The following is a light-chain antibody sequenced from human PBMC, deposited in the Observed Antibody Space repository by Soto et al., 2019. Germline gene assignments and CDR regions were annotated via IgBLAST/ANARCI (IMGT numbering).Light chain of an antibody. CDR1: QSVSSN. J-gene: IGKJ5*01. V-gene: IGKV3-15*01. CDR2: GAS. CDR3: QQYNNWPLT. Sequence: EIVMTQSPATLSVSPGERATLSCRASQSVSSNLAWYKQKPGQAPRLLIYGASSRATGIPVRVSGSGSGTEFTLTISSLQSEDCAVDDGQQYNNWPLTFGQGTRLEI.